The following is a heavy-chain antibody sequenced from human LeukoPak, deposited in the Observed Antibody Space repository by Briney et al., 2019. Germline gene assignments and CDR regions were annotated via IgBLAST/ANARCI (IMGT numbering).Heavy chain of an antibody. CDR1: GFTFSSYA. Sequence: PGRSLRLSCAASGFTFSSYAMHWVRQAPGKGLEWVAVISYDGSNKYYADSVKGRFTISRDNSENTLYLQMNSLRAEDTAVYYCARVSSYGNNWFDPWGQGTLVTVSS. CDR3: ARVSSYGNNWFDP. J-gene: IGHJ5*02. D-gene: IGHD5-18*01. V-gene: IGHV3-30-3*01. CDR2: ISYDGSNK.